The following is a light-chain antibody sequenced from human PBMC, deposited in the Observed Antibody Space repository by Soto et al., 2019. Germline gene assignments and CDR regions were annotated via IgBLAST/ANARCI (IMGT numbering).Light chain of an antibody. J-gene: IGKJ1*01. CDR3: QQYDNLWT. CDR2: DAS. CDR1: QTISSW. Sequence: DIQMTQSPATLSGSVGDRVTITCRASQTISSWLAWYQQKPGKAPNLLIFDASILQSGVPSRFSGSGSGTDFTFTISSLQPEFIATYDCQQYDNLWTFGQGTKVEIK. V-gene: IGKV1-5*01.